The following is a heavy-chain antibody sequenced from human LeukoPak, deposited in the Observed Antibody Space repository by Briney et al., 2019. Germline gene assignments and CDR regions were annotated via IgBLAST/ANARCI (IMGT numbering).Heavy chain of an antibody. CDR1: GASFSGYY. D-gene: IGHD3-10*01. V-gene: IGHV4-34*01. CDR3: ARGPHFYGSGSYEYSYYSYYHGMDV. J-gene: IGHJ6*04. Sequence: SETRSLTCAVYGASFSGYYWTWVRQPPGKGLEGLGEINHKTATNYNPSLTNRVTISLATPKNQFSLKLSSVPAAATAVYYCARGPHFYGSGSYEYSYYSYYHGMDVWGKGTADSVSS. CDR2: INHKTAT.